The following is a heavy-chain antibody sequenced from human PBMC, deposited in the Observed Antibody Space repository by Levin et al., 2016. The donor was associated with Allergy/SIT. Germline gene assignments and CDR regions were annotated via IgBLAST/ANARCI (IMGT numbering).Heavy chain of an antibody. CDR3: ARQQLVDSDYFDY. V-gene: IGHV4-39*01. CDR2: IYYSGST. J-gene: IGHJ4*02. D-gene: IGHD6-13*01. Sequence: RQAPGKGLEWIGSIYYSGSTYYNPSLKSRVTISVDTSKNQFSLKLSSVTAADTAVYYCARQQLVDSDYFDYWGQGTLVTVSS.